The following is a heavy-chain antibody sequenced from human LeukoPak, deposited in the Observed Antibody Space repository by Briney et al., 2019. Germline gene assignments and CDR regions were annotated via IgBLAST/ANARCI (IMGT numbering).Heavy chain of an antibody. D-gene: IGHD6-13*01. V-gene: IGHV3-64*01. CDR1: GFXFTTYA. CDR3: ARYSSGSCYDY. Sequence: PGGSLRLSXAASGFXFTTYAMHWVRQAPGRGLEYVSAISTDGGGTYYANSVKGRFTISRDNSKNTLYLQMGSLRVEDMAVYYCARYSSGSCYDYWGQGTLVTVSS. CDR2: ISTDGGGT. J-gene: IGHJ4*02.